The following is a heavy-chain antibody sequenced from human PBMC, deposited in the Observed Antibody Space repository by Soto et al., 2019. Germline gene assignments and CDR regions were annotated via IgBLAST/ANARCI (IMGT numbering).Heavy chain of an antibody. V-gene: IGHV1-2*04. CDR2: INPNSGGT. J-gene: IGHJ6*02. CDR3: AREAIVPWDYYYYYGMDV. Sequence: ASVKVSCKASGYTFTGYYMHWVRQAPGQGLEWMGWINPNSGGTNYAQKFQGWVTMTRDTSISTAYMELSRLRSDDTAVYYCAREAIVPWDYYYYYGMDVRGQGTTVTVSS. D-gene: IGHD3-22*01. CDR1: GYTFTGYY.